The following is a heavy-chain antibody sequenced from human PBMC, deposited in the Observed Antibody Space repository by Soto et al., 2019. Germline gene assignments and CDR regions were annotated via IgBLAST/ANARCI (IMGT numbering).Heavy chain of an antibody. D-gene: IGHD3-10*01. CDR2: IYPRDSDT. V-gene: IGHV5-51*01. CDR3: ARQASGFDY. CDR1: GYIFATYW. J-gene: IGHJ4*02. Sequence: GESLKISCRGSGYIFATYWSGWVRQMPGKGLEWMGIIYPRDSDTRYSPSFHGQVTISADKSISTAYLQWSSLKASDTAIYYCARQASGFDYWGQGTLVTVSS.